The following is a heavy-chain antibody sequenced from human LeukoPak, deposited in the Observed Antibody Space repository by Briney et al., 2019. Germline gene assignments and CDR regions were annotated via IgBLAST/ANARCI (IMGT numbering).Heavy chain of an antibody. Sequence: SETLSLTCTVSGGSTSSYSWSWIRQPQKRGMGWIGYIYYSGSTNYNPSLKSRVTISVDTSKNQFSLKLSSVTAADTAVYYCARDRYYYGSGRPPYYYGMDVWGQGTTVTVSS. CDR1: GGSTSSYS. D-gene: IGHD3-10*01. CDR3: ARDRYYYGSGRPPYYYGMDV. V-gene: IGHV4-59*01. CDR2: IYYSGST. J-gene: IGHJ6*02.